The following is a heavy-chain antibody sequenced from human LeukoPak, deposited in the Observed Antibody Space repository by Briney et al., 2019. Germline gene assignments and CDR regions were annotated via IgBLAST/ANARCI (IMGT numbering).Heavy chain of an antibody. Sequence: GASVKVSCKASGYTFTSYDINWVRQATGQGLEWMGWMNPNSGNTGYAQKFQGRVTMTRNTSISTAYMELSSLRSEDAAVYYCARGRAAARKHNWFDPWGQGTLVTVSS. D-gene: IGHD6-13*01. V-gene: IGHV1-8*01. J-gene: IGHJ5*02. CDR2: MNPNSGNT. CDR1: GYTFTSYD. CDR3: ARGRAAARKHNWFDP.